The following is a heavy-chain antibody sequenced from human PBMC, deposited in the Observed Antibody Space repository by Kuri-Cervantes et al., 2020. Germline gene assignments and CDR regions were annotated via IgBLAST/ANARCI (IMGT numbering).Heavy chain of an antibody. V-gene: IGHV3-11*04. CDR1: GFTFDDYA. CDR2: ISSGGSTI. D-gene: IGHD6-13*01. Sequence: GESLKISCAASGFTFDDYAMHWVRQAPGKGLEWVSYISSGGSTIYYADSVKGRFTISRDNAKNSLYLQMNSLRAEDTAVYYCARGGSYSSSWYYFDYWGQGTLVTVSS. CDR3: ARGGSYSSSWYYFDY. J-gene: IGHJ4*02.